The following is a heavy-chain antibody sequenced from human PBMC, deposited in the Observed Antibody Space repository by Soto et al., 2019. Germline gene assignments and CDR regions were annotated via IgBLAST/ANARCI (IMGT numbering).Heavy chain of an antibody. V-gene: IGHV3-21*01. J-gene: IGHJ4*02. D-gene: IGHD3-10*01. Sequence: GGSLRLSCAASGFTFSSYSMNWVRQAPGKGLEWVSSISSSSSYIYYADSVKGRFTISRDNAKSSLYLQMNSLRAEDTAVYYCARELWFGELSPANFDYWGQGTLVTVSS. CDR2: ISSSSSYI. CDR1: GFTFSSYS. CDR3: ARELWFGELSPANFDY.